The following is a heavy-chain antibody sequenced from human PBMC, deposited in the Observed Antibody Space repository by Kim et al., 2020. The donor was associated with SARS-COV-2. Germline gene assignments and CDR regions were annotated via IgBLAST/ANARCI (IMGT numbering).Heavy chain of an antibody. Sequence: SETLSLTCTVSGGSISSYYWSWIRQPPGKGLEWIGYIYYSGSTNYNPSLKSRVTISVDTSKNQFSLKLSSVTAADTAVYYCARVRGYCSGGSCYSHYYYGMDVWGQGTTVTVSS. J-gene: IGHJ6*02. V-gene: IGHV4-59*01. CDR1: GGSISSYY. CDR3: ARVRGYCSGGSCYSHYYYGMDV. CDR2: IYYSGST. D-gene: IGHD2-15*01.